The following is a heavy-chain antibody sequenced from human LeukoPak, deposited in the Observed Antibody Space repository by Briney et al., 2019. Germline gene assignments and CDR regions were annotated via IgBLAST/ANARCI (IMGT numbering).Heavy chain of an antibody. CDR1: GYTFTSYG. J-gene: IGHJ4*02. Sequence: GASVKVSCKASGYTFTSYGLSWVRQAPGQGLEWMGWISAYNGNTNYAQKLQGRVTLTTDTSTSTAHMELRSLRSDDTAVYYCARDRGGSGWTYYFDYWGQGTLVTVSS. D-gene: IGHD6-19*01. V-gene: IGHV1-18*01. CDR2: ISAYNGNT. CDR3: ARDRGGSGWTYYFDY.